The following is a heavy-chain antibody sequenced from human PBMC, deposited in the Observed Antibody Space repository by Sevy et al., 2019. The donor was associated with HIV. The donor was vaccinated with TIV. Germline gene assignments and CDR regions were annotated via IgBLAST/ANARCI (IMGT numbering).Heavy chain of an antibody. V-gene: IGHV3-48*03. J-gene: IGHJ6*03. CDR1: GFTFSSYE. D-gene: IGHD3-10*01. CDR2: ISSSGSTI. CDR3: ARDGDVLLWFGELSYYMDV. Sequence: GGSLRLSCAASGFTFSSYEMNWVRQAPGKGLEWVSYISSSGSTIYYADSVKGRFTISRDNAKNSLYLQMNSLRAEDTAVYCCARDGDVLLWFGELSYYMDVWGKGTTVTVSS.